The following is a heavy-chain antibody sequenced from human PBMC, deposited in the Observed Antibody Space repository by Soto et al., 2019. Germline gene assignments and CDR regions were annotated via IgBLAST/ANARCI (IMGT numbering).Heavy chain of an antibody. Sequence: PGGSLRLSCAASGFTVSSNYMSWVRQAPGKGLEWVSVIYSGGSTYYADSVKGRFTISRDNSKNTLYLQMNSLRAEDTAVYYCARDGFPYYYDSSGYYPHPPHSHYYYYGMDGWGQGTTVTFSS. D-gene: IGHD3-22*01. J-gene: IGHJ6*02. CDR2: IYSGGST. CDR1: GFTVSSNY. V-gene: IGHV3-53*01. CDR3: ARDGFPYYYDSSGYYPHPPHSHYYYYGMDG.